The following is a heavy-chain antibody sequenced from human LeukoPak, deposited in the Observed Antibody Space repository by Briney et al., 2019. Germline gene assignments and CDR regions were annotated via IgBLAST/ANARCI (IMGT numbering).Heavy chain of an antibody. V-gene: IGHV3-66*01. CDR2: IYSGGST. J-gene: IGHJ4*02. Sequence: PGGSLRLSCAASVLTVSSTYMSWVRQTPGKGLEWVSVIYSGGSTYYADSVKGRFTISRDNSKNTLYLQMNSLRAEDTAVYYCARDLLEWYFDYWGQGTLVTVSS. CDR1: VLTVSSTY. CDR3: ARDLLEWYFDY. D-gene: IGHD3-3*01.